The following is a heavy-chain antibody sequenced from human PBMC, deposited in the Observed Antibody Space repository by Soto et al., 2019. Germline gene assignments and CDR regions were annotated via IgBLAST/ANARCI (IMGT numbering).Heavy chain of an antibody. J-gene: IGHJ4*02. CDR1: GDSISSGDYY. Sequence: SETLSLTCTVSGDSISSGDYYWSWIRQHPGKGQERIGYIYYSGSTYDNQSLKSRDTISVDTSKNQFTLKLSPVTAEDTAVYYCSVVTVDFDFDYWGQGTLVTVS. D-gene: IGHD2-15*01. CDR2: IYYSGST. CDR3: SVVTVDFDFDY. V-gene: IGHV4-31*02.